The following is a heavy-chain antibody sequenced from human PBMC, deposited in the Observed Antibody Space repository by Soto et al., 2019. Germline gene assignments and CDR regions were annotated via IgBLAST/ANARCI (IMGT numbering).Heavy chain of an antibody. D-gene: IGHD3-3*01. Sequence: QVQLVQSGAEVKKPGSSVKVSCKASGGTFSSYAISWVRQAPGQGLEWMGGIIPIFGTANYAQKFQGRVTITADKCTSTAYMELSSRGSEDTVVYYCATPRRAYYDFCSGYPSGGMDVWGQRTTVTDS. CDR3: ATPRRAYYDFCSGYPSGGMDV. CDR2: IIPIFGTA. J-gene: IGHJ6*02. CDR1: GGTFSSYA. V-gene: IGHV1-69*06.